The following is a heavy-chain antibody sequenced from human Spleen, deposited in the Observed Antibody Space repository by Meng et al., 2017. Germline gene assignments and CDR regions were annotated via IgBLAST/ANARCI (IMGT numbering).Heavy chain of an antibody. CDR3: ARESITMVRGGRNWFDP. CDR2: IRSKVYGGTT. J-gene: IGHJ5*02. D-gene: IGHD3-10*01. V-gene: IGHV3-49*03. Sequence: GESLKISCTASGFTLGDYTMSWIRQAPGKGLEWVGFIRSKVYGGTTEYAASVKGRFTISRDNSKNTLYLQMNSLRTEDTAVYYCARESITMVRGGRNWFDPWGQGTLVTVSS. CDR1: GFTLGDYT.